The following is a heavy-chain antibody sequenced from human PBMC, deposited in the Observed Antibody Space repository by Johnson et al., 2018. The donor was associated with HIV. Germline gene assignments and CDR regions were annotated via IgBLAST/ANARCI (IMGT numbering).Heavy chain of an antibody. CDR1: GFTFSSYA. D-gene: IGHD3-22*01. Sequence: VQLVESWGGLVQPGGSLRLSCAASGFTFSSYAMSWVRQAPGKGLEWVSAISGSGGSTYYADSVNGRFTISRDNSKNTLYLQMNSLRAEDTAVYYCAKDLFYYDSTGDAFDIWGQGTMVTVSS. CDR2: ISGSGGST. J-gene: IGHJ3*02. V-gene: IGHV3-23*04. CDR3: AKDLFYYDSTGDAFDI.